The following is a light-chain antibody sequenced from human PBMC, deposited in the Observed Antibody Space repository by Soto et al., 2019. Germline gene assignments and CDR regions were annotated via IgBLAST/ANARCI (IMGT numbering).Light chain of an antibody. CDR3: SSFAGVSTV. CDR1: SSDIGYYNY. Sequence: QSALTQPPSASGSPGQSVTISCTGTSSDIGYYNYVSWYQQHPGKASKLLIYEVTKRPSGVPDRFSGSKSGNTASLTVSGLQAEDEADYYCSSFAGVSTVFGTGTKLTVL. J-gene: IGLJ1*01. V-gene: IGLV2-8*01. CDR2: EVT.